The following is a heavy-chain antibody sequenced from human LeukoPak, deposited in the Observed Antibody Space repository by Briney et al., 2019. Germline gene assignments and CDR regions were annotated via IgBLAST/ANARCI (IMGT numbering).Heavy chain of an antibody. V-gene: IGHV1-18*01. J-gene: IGHJ4*02. CDR3: ATGGEYRREEALDY. Sequence: GASVKVSCTASGYTFTSYGISWVRQAPGQGLEWMGWISTYNGNSNYEQSLQGRLTMTTDTSTSTAYMELRSLRSDDTALYYCATGGEYRREEALDYRGQGTLVTVSS. CDR1: GYTFTSYG. CDR2: ISTYNGNS. D-gene: IGHD3-16*01.